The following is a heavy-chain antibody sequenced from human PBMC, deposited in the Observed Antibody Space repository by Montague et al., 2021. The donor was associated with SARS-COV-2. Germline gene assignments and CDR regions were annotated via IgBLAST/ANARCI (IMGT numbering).Heavy chain of an antibody. V-gene: IGHV4-34*01. D-gene: IGHD3-22*01. CDR3: ARSREEFTSIAVIITGGMHYFDP. CDR1: GGSFSGYY. J-gene: IGHJ4*02. Sequence: SETLSLTCAVYGGSFSGYYWSWVRQAPGKGLEWIGEINHSGSTHYNPSLKSRVSMSVDTSKNQFSLKMSSVTAADTAVFYCARSREEFTSIAVIITGGMHYFDPLGQGTLVTVSS. CDR2: INHSGST.